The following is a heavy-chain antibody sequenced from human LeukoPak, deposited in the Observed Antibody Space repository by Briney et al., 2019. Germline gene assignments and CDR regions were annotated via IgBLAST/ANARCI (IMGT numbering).Heavy chain of an antibody. Sequence: GGSLRLSCAASGLTFSSYAMSWARQAPGKGLEWVSAITNSGGTTYYADSVKGRFTISRDNSKNTLYLQMNSLRAEDTAVYYCARSIQLWLLGYWGQGTLVTVSS. D-gene: IGHD5-18*01. CDR2: ITNSGGTT. CDR3: ARSIQLWLLGY. V-gene: IGHV3-23*01. CDR1: GLTFSSYA. J-gene: IGHJ4*02.